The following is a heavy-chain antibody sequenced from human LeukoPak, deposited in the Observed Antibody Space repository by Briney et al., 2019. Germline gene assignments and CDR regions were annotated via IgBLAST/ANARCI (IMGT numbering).Heavy chain of an antibody. Sequence: GGSLRLSCAASGFTFSSYGMHWVRQAPGKGLEWVAVISYDGSNKYYADSVKGRFTISRDNSKNTLYLQMNSPRAEDTAVYYCAKLLSDYWGQGTLVTVSS. J-gene: IGHJ4*02. CDR1: GFTFSSYG. CDR3: AKLLSDY. D-gene: IGHD1-26*01. CDR2: ISYDGSNK. V-gene: IGHV3-30*18.